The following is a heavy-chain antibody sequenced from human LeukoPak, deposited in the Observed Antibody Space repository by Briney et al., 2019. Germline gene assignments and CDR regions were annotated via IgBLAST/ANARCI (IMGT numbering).Heavy chain of an antibody. Sequence: SGGSLRLSCAASGFTFSSHWMTWVRQAPGKGLEWVANIKQDGSEKYYVDSVKGRFTISRDNAKNSLYLQMNSLRAEDTAVYYCARDYVWGSDRYTDYWGQGTLVTVSS. J-gene: IGHJ4*02. CDR2: IKQDGSEK. V-gene: IGHV3-7*05. D-gene: IGHD3-16*02. CDR3: ARDYVWGSDRYTDY. CDR1: GFTFSSHW.